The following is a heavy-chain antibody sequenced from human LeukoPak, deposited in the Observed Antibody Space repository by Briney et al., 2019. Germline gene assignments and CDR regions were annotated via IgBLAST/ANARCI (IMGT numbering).Heavy chain of an antibody. CDR3: ARRGYYDYVLDY. J-gene: IGHJ4*02. CDR1: GGTFTSCA. D-gene: IGHD3-16*01. Sequence: SVKVSSKASGGTFTSCAISWVRQAPGQGLEWMGGIIPIFGTANYAQKFQGRVTITADESTSTAYMELSSLRSEDTAVYYCARRGYYDYVLDYWGQGTLVTVSS. CDR2: IIPIFGTA. V-gene: IGHV1-69*13.